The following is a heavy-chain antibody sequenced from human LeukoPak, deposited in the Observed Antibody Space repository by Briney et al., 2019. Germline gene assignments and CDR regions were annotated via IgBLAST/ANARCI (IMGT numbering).Heavy chain of an antibody. CDR2: IYYRGSA. D-gene: IGHD3-10*01. V-gene: IGHV4-39*02. CDR3: VRLFLRFGEFSFDY. CDR1: GGSISNIRCY. Sequence: SETLSLTCTVSGGSISNIRCYWGWIRQPPGKGLEWIGNIYYRGSAFYNSSLKSRVSISVDTSKNYFSLKVSSVTAADTAVYYCVRLFLRFGEFSFDYWGQGTLVTVSS. J-gene: IGHJ4*02.